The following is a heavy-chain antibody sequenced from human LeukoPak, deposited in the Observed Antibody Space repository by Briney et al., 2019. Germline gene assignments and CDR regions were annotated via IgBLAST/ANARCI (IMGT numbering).Heavy chain of an antibody. CDR2: INHSGST. D-gene: IGHD1-26*01. J-gene: IGHJ3*02. V-gene: IGHV4-34*01. CDR3: ARPVGATVFDI. CDR1: GGSFNGYY. Sequence: PSETLSLTCAVYGGSFNGYYWSWIRQPPGKGLDWIGEINHSGSTNYNPSLKSRVTISVDTSKNQFSLKLSSVTAADTAVYYCARPVGATVFDIWGQGTMVTVSS.